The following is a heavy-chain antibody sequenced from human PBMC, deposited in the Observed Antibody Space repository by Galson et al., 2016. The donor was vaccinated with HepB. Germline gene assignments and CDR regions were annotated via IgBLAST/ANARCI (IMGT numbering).Heavy chain of an antibody. V-gene: IGHV4-4*02. J-gene: IGHJ3*02. CDR2: IHHGGSI. CDR3: TKDGYYALDI. D-gene: IGHD3-3*01. Sequence: SETLSLTCAVSGGSVSNDNWWSWVRQPPGKGLEWIGEIHHGGSINYNPSLMSRVTMSVDKSKNQFSMKLWSATAADTSVYLCTKDGYYALDIWGQGTVVTGSS. CDR1: GGSVSNDNW.